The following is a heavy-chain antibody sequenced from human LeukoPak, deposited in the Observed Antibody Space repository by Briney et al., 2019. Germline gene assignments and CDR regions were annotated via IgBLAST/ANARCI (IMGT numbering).Heavy chain of an antibody. J-gene: IGHJ6*03. CDR1: SGSISTSNYY. V-gene: IGHV4-39*07. CDR3: ARVGGTTGNYYYYYMDV. CDR2: IFYSGST. D-gene: IGHD1-7*01. Sequence: SETLSLTCTVSSGSISTSNYYWGWVRQPPGKALEWIGNIFYSGSTYYSPSLKSRVTISLDTSRNQFSLKLSSVTAADTAVYYCARVGGTTGNYYYYYMDVWGKGTTVTVSS.